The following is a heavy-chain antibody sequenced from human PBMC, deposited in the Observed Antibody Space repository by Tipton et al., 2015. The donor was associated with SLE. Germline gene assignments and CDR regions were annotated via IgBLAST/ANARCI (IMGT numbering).Heavy chain of an antibody. Sequence: RSLRLSCAASGFTFSSYAMHWVRQAPGKGLEWVAVISYDGSNKYYADSVKGRFTISRDNSKNTLYLQMNSLRAEDTAVYYCAREGLSIAVPFGIWGQGTMVTVSS. CDR1: GFTFSSYA. D-gene: IGHD6-6*01. V-gene: IGHV3-30*04. CDR2: ISYDGSNK. J-gene: IGHJ3*02. CDR3: AREGLSIAVPFGI.